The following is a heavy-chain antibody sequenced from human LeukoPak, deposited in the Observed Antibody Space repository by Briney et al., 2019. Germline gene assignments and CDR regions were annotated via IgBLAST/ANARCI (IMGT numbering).Heavy chain of an antibody. V-gene: IGHV3-66*02. D-gene: IGHD5-12*01. CDR3: AREPRGSYGGYELGGDY. CDR2: IYSGGST. J-gene: IGHJ4*02. Sequence: GGSLRLSCAASGFTVSSNYMSWVRQAPGKWLEWVSVIYSGGSTYYADSVKGRFTISRDNSKNTLYLQMNSLRAEDTAVYYCAREPRGSYGGYELGGDYWGQGTLVTVSS. CDR1: GFTVSSNY.